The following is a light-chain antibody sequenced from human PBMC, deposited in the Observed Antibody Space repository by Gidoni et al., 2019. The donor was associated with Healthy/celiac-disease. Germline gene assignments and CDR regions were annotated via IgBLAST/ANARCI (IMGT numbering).Light chain of an antibody. CDR3: QQNDNLPWT. CDR1: QDISNY. CDR2: DAS. V-gene: IGKV1-33*01. Sequence: DIQMTQSPSSLSASVGDRVTITCQASQDISNYLNWYQQKPGKAPKLLIYDASKLDTGVPSRFSGSGSGTDFTITISSLQHEDIATYYCQQNDNLPWTFGQGTKVEIK. J-gene: IGKJ1*01.